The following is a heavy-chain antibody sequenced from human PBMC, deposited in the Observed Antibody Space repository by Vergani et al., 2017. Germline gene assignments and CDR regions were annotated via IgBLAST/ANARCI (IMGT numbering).Heavy chain of an antibody. D-gene: IGHD5-24*01. CDR1: GFTFSSYG. Sequence: QVQLVESGGGVVQPGRSLRLSCAASGFTFSSYGMHWVRQAPGKGLEWVAVISYDGSNKYYADSVKGRFTISRDNSKNTLYLQMNSLRAEDTAVYDCAKVGRWLQSFDYWGQGTLVTVSS. V-gene: IGHV3-30*18. CDR3: AKVGRWLQSFDY. J-gene: IGHJ4*02. CDR2: ISYDGSNK.